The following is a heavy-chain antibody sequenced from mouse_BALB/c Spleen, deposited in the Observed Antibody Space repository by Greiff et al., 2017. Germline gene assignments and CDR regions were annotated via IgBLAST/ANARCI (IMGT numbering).Heavy chain of an antibody. J-gene: IGHJ4*01. CDR2: ISSGSSTI. CDR1: GFTFSSFG. V-gene: IGHV5-17*02. D-gene: IGHD1-1*01. Sequence: EVQLVESGGGLVQPGGSRKLSCAASGFTFSSFGMHWVRQAPEKGLEWVAYISSGSSTIYYADTVKGRFTISRDNPKNTLFLQMTSRRSEDTAMYYCARGEDYYGSSSYYAMDYWGQGTSVTVSS. CDR3: ARGEDYYGSSSYYAMDY.